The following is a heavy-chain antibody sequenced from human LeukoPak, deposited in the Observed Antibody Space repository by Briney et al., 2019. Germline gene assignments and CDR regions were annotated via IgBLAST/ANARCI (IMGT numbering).Heavy chain of an antibody. CDR1: GFTFSSSW. D-gene: IGHD7-27*01. Sequence: PGGSLILFCAASGFTFSSSWLHWFRHAPGRGLVWFSRISSDVTNTAYGDSVKGRFTISRDNAKNTLYLQMNSLRVDDTGVYYCARGDWGSALSWGRGTMVTVSS. CDR2: ISSDVTNT. V-gene: IGHV3-74*01. CDR3: ARGDWGSALS. J-gene: IGHJ3*01.